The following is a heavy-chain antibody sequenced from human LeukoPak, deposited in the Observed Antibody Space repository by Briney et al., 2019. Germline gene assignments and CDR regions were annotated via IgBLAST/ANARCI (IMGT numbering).Heavy chain of an antibody. J-gene: IGHJ3*02. CDR1: GGSISSNDYY. CDR3: ARDGAGITIFGVFHDAFDI. Sequence: SETLSLTCTVSGGSISSNDYYWTWIRQPPGKGLECIGYIYDSGSTYYNPSLKSRVTMSVDTSKNQFSLKLSSVTAADTAVYYCARDGAGITIFGVFHDAFDIWGQGTMVTVSS. D-gene: IGHD3-3*01. V-gene: IGHV4-30-4*08. CDR2: IYDSGST.